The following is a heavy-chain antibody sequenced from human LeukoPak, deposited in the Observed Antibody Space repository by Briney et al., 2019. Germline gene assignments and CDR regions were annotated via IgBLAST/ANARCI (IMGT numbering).Heavy chain of an antibody. Sequence: SETLSLTCAVYGGSFSGYYWSWIRHPPGKGLEWIGEINHSGSTNYNPSLKSRVTISVDTSKNQFSLKLSSVTAADTAVYYCARGPRQNSSFYVWGQGTLVNVSS. CDR1: GGSFSGYY. J-gene: IGHJ4*02. CDR2: INHSGST. V-gene: IGHV4-34*01. D-gene: IGHD6-19*01. CDR3: ARGPRQNSSFYV.